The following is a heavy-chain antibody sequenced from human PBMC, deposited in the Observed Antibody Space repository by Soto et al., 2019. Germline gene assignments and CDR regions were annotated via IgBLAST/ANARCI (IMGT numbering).Heavy chain of an antibody. V-gene: IGHV4-34*01. CDR1: GGSFSGYY. CDR2: INHSGST. D-gene: IGHD6-13*01. J-gene: IGHJ4*02. Sequence: SETLSLTCAVYGGSFSGYYWSWIRQPPGKGLEWIGEINHSGSTNYNPSLKSRVTISVDTSKNQFSLKLSSVTAADTAVYYCARRGSKYSSSGKPYFDYWGQGTLVTVSS. CDR3: ARRGSKYSSSGKPYFDY.